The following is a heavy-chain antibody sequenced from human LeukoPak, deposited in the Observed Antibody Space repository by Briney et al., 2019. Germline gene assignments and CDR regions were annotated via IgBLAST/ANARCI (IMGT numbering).Heavy chain of an antibody. CDR1: GFTFSSYA. D-gene: IGHD1-7*01. V-gene: IGHV3-30-3*01. Sequence: PGRSLRLSCAASGFTFSSYAMHWVRQAPGKGLEGVAVISYDGSNKYYADSVKGRFTISRVNSKNTLYLQMNSLRAEDTAVYYCARDTPENWNYPVYWGQGTLVTVSS. J-gene: IGHJ4*02. CDR3: ARDTPENWNYPVY. CDR2: ISYDGSNK.